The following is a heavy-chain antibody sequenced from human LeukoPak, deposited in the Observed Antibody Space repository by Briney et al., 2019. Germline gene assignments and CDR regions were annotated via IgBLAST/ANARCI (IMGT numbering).Heavy chain of an antibody. D-gene: IGHD2-2*01. CDR2: MNPNSGNT. CDR1: GYTSTSYD. Sequence: ASVKVPCKASGYTSTSYDINWVRQATGQGLEWMGWMNPNSGNTGYAQKFQGRVTMTRNTSISTAYMELSSLRSEDTAVYYCARRDVVVPAAMVTFDPWGQGTLVTVSS. CDR3: ARRDVVVPAAMVTFDP. V-gene: IGHV1-8*01. J-gene: IGHJ5*02.